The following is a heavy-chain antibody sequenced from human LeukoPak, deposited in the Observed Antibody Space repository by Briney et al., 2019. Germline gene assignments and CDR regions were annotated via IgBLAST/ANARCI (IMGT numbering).Heavy chain of an antibody. D-gene: IGHD2-15*01. V-gene: IGHV3-23*01. CDR3: ARGYCSGGSCTWGLFDS. Sequence: GGSLRLSCVASGFIFSTHAMSWVRLAPGRGLEWVSTISDSGGRKYYTESVKGRFTISRDNSMSTLSLQMKSLRVEDTALYYCARGYCSGGSCTWGLFDSWGQGTLVTVSS. CDR1: GFIFSTHA. J-gene: IGHJ4*02. CDR2: ISDSGGRK.